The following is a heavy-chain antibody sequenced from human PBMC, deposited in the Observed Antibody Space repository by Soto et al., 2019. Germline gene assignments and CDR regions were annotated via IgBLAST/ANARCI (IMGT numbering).Heavy chain of an antibody. D-gene: IGHD3-3*01. CDR2: TRNKANSYTT. Sequence: PGGSLRLSCAASGFTFSDHYMDWVRQAPGKGLEWVGRTRNKANSYTTEYAASVKGRFTISRDDSKNSLYLQMNSLKTEDTAVYYCARTQGGYYFPALDYWGQGTLVTVS. CDR3: ARTQGGYYFPALDY. CDR1: GFTFSDHY. J-gene: IGHJ4*02. V-gene: IGHV3-72*01.